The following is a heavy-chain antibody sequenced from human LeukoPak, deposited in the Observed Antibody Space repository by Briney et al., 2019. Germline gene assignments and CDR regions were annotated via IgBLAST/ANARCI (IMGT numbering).Heavy chain of an antibody. J-gene: IGHJ4*02. D-gene: IGHD6-13*01. CDR3: ARDPAPYSSSWYALHFDY. CDR2: ISAYNGNT. Sequence: ASVKVSCKASGYTFTSYGISWVRQAPGQGLEWMGWISAYNGNTNYAQKLQGRVTMTTDTSTSTAYMELRSLRSDDTAVYYCARDPAPYSSSWYALHFDYRGQGTLVTVSS. CDR1: GYTFTSYG. V-gene: IGHV1-18*01.